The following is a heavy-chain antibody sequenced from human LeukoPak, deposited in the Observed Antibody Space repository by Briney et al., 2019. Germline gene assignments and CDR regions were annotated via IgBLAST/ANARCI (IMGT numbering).Heavy chain of an antibody. CDR1: GGSISSYY. CDR3: ARGAGVLRFLEWSLYFDP. CDR2: IYYSGST. Sequence: PSETLSLTCTVSGGSISSYYWSWIRQPPGKGLEWIGYIYYSGSTNYNPSLKSRVTISVDTSKSQFSLKLSSVTAADTAVYYCARGAGVLRFLEWSLYFDPWGQGTLVTVSS. V-gene: IGHV4-59*01. J-gene: IGHJ5*02. D-gene: IGHD3-3*01.